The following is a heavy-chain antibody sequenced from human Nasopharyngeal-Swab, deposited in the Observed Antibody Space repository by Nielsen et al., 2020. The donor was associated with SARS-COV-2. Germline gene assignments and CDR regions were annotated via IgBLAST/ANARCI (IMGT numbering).Heavy chain of an antibody. Sequence: GGSLRLSCAASGFTFSSYGMHWVRQAPGKGLEWVAVIWSDGSNKYYSHSVKGRFTISRDNSKNTLYLQMNSLRAEDTAVYYCARVYSGSYWGHFDYWGQGTLVTVSS. V-gene: IGHV3-33*01. J-gene: IGHJ4*02. D-gene: IGHD1-26*01. CDR2: IWSDGSNK. CDR1: GFTFSSYG. CDR3: ARVYSGSYWGHFDY.